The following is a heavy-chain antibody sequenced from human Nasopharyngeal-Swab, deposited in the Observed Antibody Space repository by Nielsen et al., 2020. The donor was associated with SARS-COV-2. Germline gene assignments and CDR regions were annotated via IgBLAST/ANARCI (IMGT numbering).Heavy chain of an antibody. CDR2: IYTSGST. CDR1: GGSISSGSYY. CDR3: ARDFSLSSPCSCIVV. D-gene: IGHD2-15*01. Sequence: SETLSLTCTVSGGSISSGSYYWSWIRQPAGKGLEWIGRIYTSGSTNYNPSLKSRVTISVDTSKNQFSLKLSSVTAADTAVYYCARDFSLSSPCSCIVVWGKGTTVTVSS. V-gene: IGHV4-61*02. J-gene: IGHJ6*04.